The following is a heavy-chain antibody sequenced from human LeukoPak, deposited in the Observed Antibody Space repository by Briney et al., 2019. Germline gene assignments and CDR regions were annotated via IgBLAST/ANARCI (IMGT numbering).Heavy chain of an antibody. D-gene: IGHD3-22*01. CDR2: ISHSGSS. CDR1: GYSISSGYF. V-gene: IGHV4-38-2*02. J-gene: IGHJ4*02. Sequence: SETLSLTCAVSGYSISSGYFWAWLRQPPGKGLEWIGSISHSGSSYSKPSLKSLVIISVDTSNNQFSLKLTSVTAADTATYYCARDGYYYDGSFEYWGQGIRVAVSS. CDR3: ARDGYYYDGSFEY.